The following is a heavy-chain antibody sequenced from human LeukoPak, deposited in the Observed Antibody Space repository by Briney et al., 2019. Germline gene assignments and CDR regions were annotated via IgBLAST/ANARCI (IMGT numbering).Heavy chain of an antibody. CDR2: MSPNSGNT. Sequence: ASVKVSCKASGYTFTSYDINWVRQATGQGLEWMGWMSPNSGNTGYAQKFQGRVTMTRNTSISTAYMELSSLRSEDTAVYYCARVGDSSSWYVYYYYGMDVWGQGTTVTVSS. CDR1: GYTFTSYD. V-gene: IGHV1-8*01. J-gene: IGHJ6*02. D-gene: IGHD6-13*01. CDR3: ARVGDSSSWYVYYYYGMDV.